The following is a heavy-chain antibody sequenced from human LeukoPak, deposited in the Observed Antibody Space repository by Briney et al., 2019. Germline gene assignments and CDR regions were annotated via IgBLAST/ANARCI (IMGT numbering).Heavy chain of an antibody. Sequence: GGSLRLSCAASGFTFSSYGMLWVRQAPGKGLEWVAFIRYDGSNKYYADSVKGRFTISRDNSKNTLYLQMNSLRAEDTAVYYCASLRYFDWFHDYWGQGTLVTVSS. D-gene: IGHD3-9*01. CDR2: IRYDGSNK. CDR1: GFTFSSYG. J-gene: IGHJ4*02. CDR3: ASLRYFDWFHDY. V-gene: IGHV3-30*02.